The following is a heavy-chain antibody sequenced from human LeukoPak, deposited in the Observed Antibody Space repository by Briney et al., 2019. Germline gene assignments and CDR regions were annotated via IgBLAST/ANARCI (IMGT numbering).Heavy chain of an antibody. V-gene: IGHV3-30*18. CDR1: GFTFSSYG. J-gene: IGHJ6*03. CDR2: ISYDGSNK. D-gene: IGHD6-13*01. Sequence: PGRSLRLSCAASGFTFSSYGMHWVRQAPGKGLEWVAVISYDGSNKYYADSVKGRFTISRDNSKNTLYLQMNSLRAEDTAVDYCAKDRAAAGNWDYYYYYMDVWGKGTTVTVSS. CDR3: AKDRAAAGNWDYYYYYMDV.